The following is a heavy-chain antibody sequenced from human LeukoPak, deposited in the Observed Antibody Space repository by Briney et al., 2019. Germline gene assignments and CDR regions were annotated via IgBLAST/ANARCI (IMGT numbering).Heavy chain of an antibody. J-gene: IGHJ3*02. Sequence: GGSLRLSCAASGSTLSIYGMHWVRQAPGKGLEWVAFIENDASEKKYVDSVKGRFTISRDNSKNTLYLQMNSLTAEDTAVYYCAKKGHCRSTTCFNTNAFYIWGQGTLVSVSS. V-gene: IGHV3-30*02. CDR1: GSTLSIYG. CDR2: IENDASEK. D-gene: IGHD2-2*01. CDR3: AKKGHCRSTTCFNTNAFYI.